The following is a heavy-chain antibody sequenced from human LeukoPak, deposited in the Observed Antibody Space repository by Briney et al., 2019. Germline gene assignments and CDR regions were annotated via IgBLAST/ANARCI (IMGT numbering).Heavy chain of an antibody. D-gene: IGHD3-22*01. V-gene: IGHV4-61*01. CDR1: GGSVSSGSYY. J-gene: IGHJ4*02. CDR3: ARENPSGYYNRPIDY. Sequence: SETLSLTCTVSGGSVSSGSYYWSWIRQPPGKGLEWIGYIYYSGSTTSYNPSLKSRVTISVDTSKNQFSLKLSSVTAADTAIYYCARENPSGYYNRPIDYWGQGTLVTVSS. CDR2: IYYSGSTT.